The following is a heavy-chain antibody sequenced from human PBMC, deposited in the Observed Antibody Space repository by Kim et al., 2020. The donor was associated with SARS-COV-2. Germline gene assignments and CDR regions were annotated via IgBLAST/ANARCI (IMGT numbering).Heavy chain of an antibody. V-gene: IGHV3-9*01. CDR1: GFTFDDYA. J-gene: IGHJ4*02. CDR2: ISWNSGSI. Sequence: GGSLRLSCAASGFTFDDYAMHWVRQAPGKGLEWVSGISWNSGSIGYADCVKGRFTISRDNAKNSLYLQMNSLRAEDTALYYCAKDISGIAVAGTWGYFDYWGQGTLVTVSS. D-gene: IGHD6-19*01. CDR3: AKDISGIAVAGTWGYFDY.